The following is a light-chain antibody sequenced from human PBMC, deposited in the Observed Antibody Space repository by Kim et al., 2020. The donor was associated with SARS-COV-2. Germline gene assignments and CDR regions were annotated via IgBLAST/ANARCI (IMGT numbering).Light chain of an antibody. V-gene: IGKV1-39*01. CDR2: AAS. CDR1: QRISSY. CDR3: QQSYNTPYT. J-gene: IGKJ2*01. Sequence: SAYVGDRVTITCRASQRISSYLNWYQQKPGQAPNLLIYAASSLQSGVPSRFSGSGSGTDFTLTISSLQPEDFATYYCQQSYNTPYTFGQGTKLEI.